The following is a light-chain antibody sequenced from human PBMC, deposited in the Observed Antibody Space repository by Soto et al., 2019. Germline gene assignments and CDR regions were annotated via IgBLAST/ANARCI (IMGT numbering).Light chain of an antibody. CDR1: QSVSSH. V-gene: IGKV3-15*01. CDR2: DAS. J-gene: IGKJ4*02. Sequence: EIVMTQSPATLSVSPGERATLFCRASQSVSSHLAWHQQKPGQAPRLLIYDASTMATGIPARFSGSGSGTEVPLIISSLQSDYYAVYCSQQYNKWPLTFGGGTKVEIK. CDR3: QQYNKWPLT.